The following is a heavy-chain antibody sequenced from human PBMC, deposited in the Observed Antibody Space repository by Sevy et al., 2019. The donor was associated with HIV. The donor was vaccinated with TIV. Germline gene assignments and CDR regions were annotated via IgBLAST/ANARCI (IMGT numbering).Heavy chain of an antibody. V-gene: IGHV3-30-3*01. CDR1: GFAFRDSA. J-gene: IGHJ3*02. CDR2: ISHGGSYE. D-gene: IGHD4-17*01. Sequence: GGSLRLSCEASGFAFRDSAIHWVRQSPGKGLEWVALISHGGSYEYYVDPGKARFTDSSDRSKNILYLQMDSLRAEDTAVYYCARMVSGGLRWELIKENAFDIWGQGTAVTVSS. CDR3: ARMVSGGLRWELIKENAFDI.